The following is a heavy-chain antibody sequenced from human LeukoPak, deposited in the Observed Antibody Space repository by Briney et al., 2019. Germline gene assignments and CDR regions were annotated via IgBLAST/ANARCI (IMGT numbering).Heavy chain of an antibody. CDR3: ARDLGGWPVDY. CDR2: ISSSSYI. J-gene: IGHJ4*02. V-gene: IGHV3-21*01. CDR1: GFTFSSYS. Sequence: KTGGSLRLSCAASGFTFSSYSMNWVRQAPGKGLEWVSSISSSSYIYYADSVKGRFTISRDNAKNSLYLQMNSLRAEDTAVYYCARDLGGWPVDYWGQGTLVTVSS. D-gene: IGHD6-19*01.